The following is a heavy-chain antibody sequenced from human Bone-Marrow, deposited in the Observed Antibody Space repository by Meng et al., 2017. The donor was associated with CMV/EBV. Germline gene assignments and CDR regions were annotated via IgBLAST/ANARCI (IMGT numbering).Heavy chain of an antibody. CDR2: IKTKIDGETT. J-gene: IGHJ4*02. D-gene: IGHD1-26*01. CDR3: ATDWSRQLLGS. CDR1: GFTFNTVW. V-gene: IGHV3-15*01. Sequence: GESLKISCAASGFTFNTVWMSWVRQAPGEGLEWVGRIKTKIDGETTDFAAAVKGRFSISRDDSKNTLYLQMNGLRAEDTAVYYCATDWSRQLLGSWGQGTLVTVSS.